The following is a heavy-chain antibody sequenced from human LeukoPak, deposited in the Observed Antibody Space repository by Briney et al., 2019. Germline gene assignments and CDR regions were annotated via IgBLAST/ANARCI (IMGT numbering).Heavy chain of an antibody. J-gene: IGHJ4*02. D-gene: IGHD3-22*01. V-gene: IGHV1-2*02. CDR3: ARVLRASVWDNSGHPDY. CDR2: INPNSGDT. CDR1: GYTFTGYY. Sequence: ASVKVSCKASGYTFTGYYFHWVRQAPGQGLEWMGWINPNSGDTKYAQEFQGRVTMTRDTSISTAYMELSGLRSDDTAVYYCARVLRASVWDNSGHPDYWGQGALVTVSS.